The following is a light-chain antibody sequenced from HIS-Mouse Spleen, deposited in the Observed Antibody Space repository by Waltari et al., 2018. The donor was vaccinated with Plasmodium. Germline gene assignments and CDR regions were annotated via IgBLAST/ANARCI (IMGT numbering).Light chain of an antibody. Sequence: SYELTQPPSVSVSPGQTARITCSGDALPKQYAYWYQQKSGQAPVLVIYEDSKRPSGIPGRFAGSSSGTMAPLTISGAQVEDEADYYCYSTDSSGNHRVFGGGTKLTVL. J-gene: IGLJ3*02. CDR2: EDS. CDR1: ALPKQY. CDR3: YSTDSSGNHRV. V-gene: IGLV3-10*01.